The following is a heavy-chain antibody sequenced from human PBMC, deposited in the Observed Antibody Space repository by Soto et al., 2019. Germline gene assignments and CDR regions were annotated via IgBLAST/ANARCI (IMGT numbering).Heavy chain of an antibody. J-gene: IGHJ6*02. V-gene: IGHV4-4*02. CDR1: GGSISSSNW. D-gene: IGHD3-22*01. Sequence: QVQLQESGPGLVKPSGTLSLTCAVSGGSISSSNWWSWVRQPPGKGLEWIGEIYHSGSTNYNPSLKSRVTTSVDKSTNQFSLKLRSVTAADTAVYYCARLYYDSSYGGMDVWGQGTTITVSS. CDR2: IYHSGST. CDR3: ARLYYDSSYGGMDV.